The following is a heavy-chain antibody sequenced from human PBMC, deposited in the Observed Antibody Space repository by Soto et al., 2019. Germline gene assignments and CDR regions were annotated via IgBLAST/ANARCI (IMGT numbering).Heavy chain of an antibody. V-gene: IGHV4-4*02. CDR3: AKLWVYATPYYYYGMDV. D-gene: IGHD2-8*01. Sequence: PSETLSLTCAVPGGSISSSNWWSWVRQPPGKGLEWIGEIYHSGSTNYNPSLKSRVTISVDKSKNQFSLKLSSVTAADTAVYYCAKLWVYATPYYYYGMDVWGQGTTVTVSS. CDR1: GGSISSSNW. J-gene: IGHJ6*02. CDR2: IYHSGST.